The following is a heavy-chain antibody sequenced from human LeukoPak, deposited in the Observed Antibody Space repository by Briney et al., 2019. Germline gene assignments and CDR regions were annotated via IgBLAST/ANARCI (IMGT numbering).Heavy chain of an antibody. D-gene: IGHD4-17*01. V-gene: IGHV3-73*01. CDR2: IRSKANNYAT. Sequence: GGSLRLSCAASGFTFSGSAMHWVRQASGKGLEWVGRIRSKANNYATSYAASVKGRFTISRDDSKNTAYLQMNSLKTEDTVVYYCTSLDYGDYNYFDYWGQGTLVTVSS. CDR3: TSLDYGDYNYFDY. J-gene: IGHJ4*02. CDR1: GFTFSGSA.